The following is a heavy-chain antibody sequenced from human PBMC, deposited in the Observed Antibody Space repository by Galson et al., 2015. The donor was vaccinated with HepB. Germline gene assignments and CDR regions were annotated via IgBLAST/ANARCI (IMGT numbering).Heavy chain of an antibody. D-gene: IGHD3-10*01. CDR2: ISYDGSNK. CDR1: GFTFSSYA. Sequence: SLRLSCAASGFTFSSYAMHWVRQAPGKGLEWVAVISYDGSNKYYADSVKGRFTISRDNSKNTLYLQMNSLRAEDTAVYYCARDYYGSGSLYFDLWGRGTLVTVSS. V-gene: IGHV3-30*04. CDR3: ARDYYGSGSLYFDL. J-gene: IGHJ2*01.